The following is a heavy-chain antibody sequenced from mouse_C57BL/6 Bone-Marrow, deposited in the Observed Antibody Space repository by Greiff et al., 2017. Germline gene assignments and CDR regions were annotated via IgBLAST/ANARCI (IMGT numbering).Heavy chain of an antibody. V-gene: IGHV5-17*01. Sequence: EVKLVESGGGLVKPGGSLKLSCAASGFTFSDYGMHWVRQAPEKGLEWVAYISSGSSTIYYADTVKGRFTISRDNAKNTLFLQMTSLRSEDTAMYYCAERDYGNSFAYWGQGTLVTVSA. CDR1: GFTFSDYG. CDR3: AERDYGNSFAY. D-gene: IGHD2-1*01. CDR2: ISSGSSTI. J-gene: IGHJ3*01.